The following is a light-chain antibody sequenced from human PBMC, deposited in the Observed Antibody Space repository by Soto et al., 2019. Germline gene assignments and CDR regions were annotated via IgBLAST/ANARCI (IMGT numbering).Light chain of an antibody. CDR3: SSYTTSGALV. CDR2: DVR. Sequence: QSAVTQPASVSGSPGQSITISCTGTSSDVGGYNYVSWYQQHPDKAPKLLIFDVRSRPSGISNRFSGSKSGNTASLTISGLQAADGADYYCSSYTTSGALVFGGGTKLPS. V-gene: IGLV2-14*03. CDR1: SSDVGGYNY. J-gene: IGLJ3*02.